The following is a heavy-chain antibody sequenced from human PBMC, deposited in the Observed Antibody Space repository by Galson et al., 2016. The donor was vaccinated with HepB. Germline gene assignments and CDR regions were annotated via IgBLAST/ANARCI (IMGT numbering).Heavy chain of an antibody. CDR3: AREIYYGSGSYMDV. CDR2: IYYSGST. CDR1: GGSFNSGGYY. V-gene: IGHV4-31*03. D-gene: IGHD3-10*01. Sequence: TLSLTCTVSGGSFNSGGYYWSWIRQHPGKGLEWIGYIYYSGSTNYNTYLKSRVTISEDTSKNPFSLKLSSVTAADTAVYYCAREIYYGSGSYMDVLGQGTTVTVSS. J-gene: IGHJ6*03.